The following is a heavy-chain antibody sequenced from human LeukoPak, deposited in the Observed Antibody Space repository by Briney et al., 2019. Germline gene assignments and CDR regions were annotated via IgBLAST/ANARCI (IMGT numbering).Heavy chain of an antibody. D-gene: IGHD4-17*01. CDR1: GFTFSSYS. CDR3: ARETNAYGDYGGFDP. J-gene: IGHJ5*02. V-gene: IGHV3-21*01. Sequence: GGSLRLSCAASGFTFSSYSMNWVRQAPGKGLEWVSSISISSSYIYYADSVKGRFTISRDNAKNSLYLQTHSLRAEDTAVYYCARETNAYGDYGGFDPWGQGTLVTVSS. CDR2: ISISSSYI.